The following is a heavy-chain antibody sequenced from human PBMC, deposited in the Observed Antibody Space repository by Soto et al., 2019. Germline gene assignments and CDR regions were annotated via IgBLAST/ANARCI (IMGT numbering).Heavy chain of an antibody. CDR3: ARGAWGKYYDSSGYYFEGWFDP. V-gene: IGHV1-18*01. J-gene: IGHJ5*02. CDR2: ISAYNGNT. CDR1: GYTFTSYG. D-gene: IGHD3-22*01. Sequence: ASVKVSCKASGYTFTSYGISWVRQAPGQGLEWMGWISAYNGNTNYAQKLQGRVTMTTDTSTSTAYMELRSLRSDDTAVYYCARGAWGKYYDSSGYYFEGWFDPWGQGTLVTVSS.